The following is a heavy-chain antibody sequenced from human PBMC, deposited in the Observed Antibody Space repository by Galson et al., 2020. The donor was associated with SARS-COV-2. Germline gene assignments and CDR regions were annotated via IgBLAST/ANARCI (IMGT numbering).Heavy chain of an antibody. V-gene: IGHV3-23*01. CDR1: GFTFSSYA. CDR2: ISGSGGST. Sequence: GGSLRLSCAASGFTFSSYAMSWVRQAPGKGLEWVSAISGSGGSTYYADSVKGRFTISRDNSKNTLYLQMNSLRAEDTAVYYCAKLNGIVGATDYFDYWGQGTLVTVSS. CDR3: AKLNGIVGATDYFDY. D-gene: IGHD1-26*01. J-gene: IGHJ4*02.